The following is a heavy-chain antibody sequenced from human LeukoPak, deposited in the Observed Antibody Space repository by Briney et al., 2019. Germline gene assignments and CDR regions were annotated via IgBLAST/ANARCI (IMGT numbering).Heavy chain of an antibody. J-gene: IGHJ4*02. V-gene: IGHV4-59*08. CDR2: IYYSGST. Sequence: SETLSLTCAVYGGSFSGYYWSWIRQPPGKGLEWIGYIYYSGSTNYNPSLKSRVTISVDTSKNQFSLKLSSVTAADTAVYYCARHRSFSSGYYYDYWGQGTLVTVSS. CDR1: GGSFSGYY. CDR3: ARHRSFSSGYYYDY. D-gene: IGHD3-22*01.